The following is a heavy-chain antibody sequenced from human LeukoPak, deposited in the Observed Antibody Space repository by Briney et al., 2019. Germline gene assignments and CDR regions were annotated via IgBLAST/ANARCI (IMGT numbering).Heavy chain of an antibody. Sequence: ASVKVSCKASGYTSTGYYMHWVRQAPGQGLEWMGWINPNSGGTNYAQKFQGRVTMTRDTSISTAYMELSRLRSDDTAVYYCARDYYDSSGRYVDYWGQGTLVTVSS. CDR2: INPNSGGT. D-gene: IGHD3-22*01. CDR3: ARDYYDSSGRYVDY. CDR1: GYTSTGYY. J-gene: IGHJ4*02. V-gene: IGHV1-2*02.